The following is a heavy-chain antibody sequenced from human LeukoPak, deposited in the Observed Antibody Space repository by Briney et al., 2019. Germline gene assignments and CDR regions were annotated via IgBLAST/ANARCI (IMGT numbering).Heavy chain of an antibody. CDR3: ARVGLRGESKYYYYYYGMDV. CDR1: GGSISSYY. J-gene: IGHJ6*02. D-gene: IGHD3-16*01. CDR2: IYHSGST. Sequence: SETLSLTCTVSGGSISSYYWGWIRQPPGKGLEWIGSIYHSGSTYYNPSLKSRVTISVDTSKNQFSLKLSSVTAADTAVYYCARVGLRGESKYYYYYYGMDVWGQGTTVTVSS. V-gene: IGHV4-38-2*02.